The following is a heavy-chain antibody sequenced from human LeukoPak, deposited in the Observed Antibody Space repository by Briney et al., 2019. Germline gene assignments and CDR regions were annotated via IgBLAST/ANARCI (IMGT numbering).Heavy chain of an antibody. CDR2: ISGDGGST. CDR3: TKDLVWGSYRSLDY. V-gene: IGHV3-43*02. D-gene: IGHD3-16*02. CDR1: GFTFSTYW. Sequence: PGGSLRLSCAASGFTFSTYWMHWVRQAPGKDLEWISLISGDGGSTYYADSVKGRFSISRDNSKNSLYLQMDSLRSEDTALYYCTKDLVWGSYRSLDYWGQGTLVTVSS. J-gene: IGHJ4*02.